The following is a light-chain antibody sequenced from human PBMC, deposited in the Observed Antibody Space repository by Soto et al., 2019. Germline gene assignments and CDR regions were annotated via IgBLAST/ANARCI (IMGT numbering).Light chain of an antibody. V-gene: IGKV3-15*01. CDR3: QQYNNWPWT. CDR2: GAS. CDR1: QSVTTK. Sequence: EIVMTQSSGTLSVSPGERATLSCRASQSVTTKFAWHQQKPGQAPRLLIYGASTRATGIPARFSGSGSGTEFTLTISSLQSEDFAVYYCQQYNNWPWTFGQGTKVEIK. J-gene: IGKJ1*01.